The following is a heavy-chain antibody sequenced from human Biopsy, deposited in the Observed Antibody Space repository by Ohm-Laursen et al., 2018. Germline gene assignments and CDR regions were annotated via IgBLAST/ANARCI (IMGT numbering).Heavy chain of an antibody. CDR3: ARDIYYVTSWRALDM. V-gene: IGHV3-74*01. CDR1: GFSFCSYW. D-gene: IGHD3-10*02. CDR2: INIDGSTT. J-gene: IGHJ3*02. Sequence: SLRLSCAASGFSFCSYWMHWVRQGPGKGLVWVSRINIDGSTTRYADSVKGRFTISRDNAKNTLYLQMNSLGVEDSAVYYCARDIYYVTSWRALDMWGQGTMVTVAS.